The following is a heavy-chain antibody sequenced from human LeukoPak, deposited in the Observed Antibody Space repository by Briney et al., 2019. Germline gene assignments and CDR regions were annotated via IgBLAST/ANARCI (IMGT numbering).Heavy chain of an antibody. CDR1: GFTFSNAW. CDR2: IKTKADGGTT. Sequence: GGSLRLSCAASGFTFSNAWMNWVRQAPGKGLEWVGRIKTKADGGTTDYAAPVKGRFTVSRDDSKNTLYLQMNSLKTDDTAVYYCTTDLTYYYYYYMDVWGKGTTVTISS. V-gene: IGHV3-15*01. CDR3: TTDLTYYYYYYMDV. J-gene: IGHJ6*03.